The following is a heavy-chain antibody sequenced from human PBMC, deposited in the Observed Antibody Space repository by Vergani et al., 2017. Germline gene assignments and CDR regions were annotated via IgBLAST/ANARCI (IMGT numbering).Heavy chain of an antibody. D-gene: IGHD6-19*01. CDR1: GFTLNTYG. CDR3: ARDTVTGSRYFDY. CDR2: IRYDGSSE. J-gene: IGHJ4*02. Sequence: QVQILQSGGGVVQPGGSLRLSCTLSGFTLNTYGIHWVRQAPGKGLEWVSFIRYDGSSEYYGDSVKGRLTLTRDDSKNTLHLQMNSLRPEDTAVYYCARDTVTGSRYFDYWGQGTLVTVSS. V-gene: IGHV3-30*02.